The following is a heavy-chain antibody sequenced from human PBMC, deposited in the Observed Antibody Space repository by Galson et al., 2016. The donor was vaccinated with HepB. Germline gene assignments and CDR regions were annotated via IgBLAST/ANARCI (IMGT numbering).Heavy chain of an antibody. J-gene: IGHJ4*02. Sequence: SLRLSCAASGFTFRAYAMNWVRQAPGKGPEWVSSIGADSRYIFYAVSVKGRFTISRDNAQNSLYVQMNSLRAEDTAVYYCARSGDVGEFDNWGQGTLVTVSS. CDR3: ARSGDVGEFDN. CDR1: GFTFRAYA. CDR2: IGADSRYI. V-gene: IGHV3-21*01. D-gene: IGHD3-10*01.